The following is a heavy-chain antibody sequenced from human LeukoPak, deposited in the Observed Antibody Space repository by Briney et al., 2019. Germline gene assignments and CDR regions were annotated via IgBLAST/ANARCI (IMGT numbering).Heavy chain of an antibody. Sequence: SETLSLICAVYGGSFCGYYWSWIRQPPGKGLEWTGEINHSGSTNFHPSLKSRVTISVDTSKNQFSLKLSSVTAADTAVYYCARATPARGYYGSGSYYFYWGQGTLVTVSS. CDR1: GGSFCGYY. CDR2: INHSGST. J-gene: IGHJ4*02. V-gene: IGHV4-34*01. CDR3: ARATPARGYYGSGSYYFY. D-gene: IGHD3-10*01.